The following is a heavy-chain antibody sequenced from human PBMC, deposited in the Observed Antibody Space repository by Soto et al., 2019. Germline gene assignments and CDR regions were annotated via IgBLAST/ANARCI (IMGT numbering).Heavy chain of an antibody. J-gene: IGHJ4*02. V-gene: IGHV3-21*01. CDR3: ARNFYCTNGVCYKLVDY. Sequence: EVQLVESGGGLVKPGGSLRLSCAASGFTFSSYSMNWVRQAPGKGLEWVSSISSSSSYIYYADSVKGRFTISRDNAKNSLYLQMNSLRAEDTAVYYCARNFYCTNGVCYKLVDYWGQGTLVTVSS. CDR2: ISSSSSYI. D-gene: IGHD2-8*01. CDR1: GFTFSSYS.